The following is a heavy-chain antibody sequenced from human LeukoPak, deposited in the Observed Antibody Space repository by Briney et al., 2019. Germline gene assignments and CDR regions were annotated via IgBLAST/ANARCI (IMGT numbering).Heavy chain of an antibody. CDR3: LTIVETDLDAFDI. CDR1: GFTFRRYW. V-gene: IGHV3-74*01. CDR2: INPDDGST. D-gene: IGHD2-21*01. Sequence: GGSLRLSCAASGFTFRRYWLHWVRQAPGKGLVWVSRINPDDGSTSYADSVKGRFTISRDNAKSTLYLQMNSLRAEDTAVYYCLTIVETDLDAFDIWGQGTKVTVSS. J-gene: IGHJ3*02.